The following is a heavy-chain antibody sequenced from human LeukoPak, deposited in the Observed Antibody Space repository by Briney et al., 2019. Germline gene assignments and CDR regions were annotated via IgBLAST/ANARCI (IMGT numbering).Heavy chain of an antibody. Sequence: PGGTLRLSCAASGFTFSSYGMHWVRQAPGKGLEWVAFIRYDGSNKYYADSVKGRFTISRDNSKNTLYLQMNSLRPEDTAVYYCAKTGPDQLIYLLVDSWGQGTLVTVSS. CDR3: AKTGPDQLIYLLVDS. CDR2: IRYDGSNK. V-gene: IGHV3-30*02. J-gene: IGHJ4*02. CDR1: GFTFSSYG. D-gene: IGHD2-2*02.